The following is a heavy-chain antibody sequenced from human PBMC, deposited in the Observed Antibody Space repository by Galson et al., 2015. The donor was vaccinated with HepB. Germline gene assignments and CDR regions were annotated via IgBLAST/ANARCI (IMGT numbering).Heavy chain of an antibody. CDR3: ARREKWQQFDY. Sequence: QSGAEVKKPGESLRISCKGSGYSFTTYWINWVRQMPGKGLEWMGRIDPSDFYTDYSPSFQGHVSISADKSVNTAFLYWSSLKASDTAIYYCARREKWQQFDYWGQGTLVTVSS. V-gene: IGHV5-10-1*01. J-gene: IGHJ4*02. CDR1: GYSFTTYW. CDR2: IDPSDFYT. D-gene: IGHD5-24*01.